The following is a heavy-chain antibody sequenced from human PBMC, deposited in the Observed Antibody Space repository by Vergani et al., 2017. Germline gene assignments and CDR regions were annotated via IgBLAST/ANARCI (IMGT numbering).Heavy chain of an antibody. J-gene: IGHJ5*02. V-gene: IGHV3-9*01. CDR1: GFTFDDYA. D-gene: IGHD3-10*01. Sequence: EVQLVESGGGLVQPGRSLRLSCAASGFTFDDYAMHWVRQAPGKGLEWVSGISWNSGSIGYADSVKGRFTISRDNAKNSLYLQMNSLRAEDTALYYCAKYMVRGVLSSNWFDPWGQGTLVTVSS. CDR3: AKYMVRGVLSSNWFDP. CDR2: ISWNSGSI.